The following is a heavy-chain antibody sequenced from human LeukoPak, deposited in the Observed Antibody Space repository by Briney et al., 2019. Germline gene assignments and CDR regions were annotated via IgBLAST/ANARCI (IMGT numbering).Heavy chain of an antibody. V-gene: IGHV1-69*04. CDR1: GGTFSSYA. D-gene: IGHD6-13*01. CDR3: ARDLDRQLPLYYYYYGMDV. Sequence: SVKVSCKASGGTFSSYAISWVRQAPGQGLEWMGRIIPIFGIANYAQKFQGRVTITADKSTSTAYMELSSLRSEDTAVYYCARDLDRQLPLYYYYYGMDVWGQGATVTVSS. CDR2: IIPIFGIA. J-gene: IGHJ6*02.